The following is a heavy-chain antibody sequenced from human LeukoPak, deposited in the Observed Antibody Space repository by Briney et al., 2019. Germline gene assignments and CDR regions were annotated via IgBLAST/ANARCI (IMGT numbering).Heavy chain of an antibody. CDR2: ISSSGTTI. D-gene: IGHD3-22*01. CDR1: GFTFSSYE. CDR3: ARRSSGYYYSLDY. J-gene: IGHJ4*02. Sequence: GGSLRLSCAAAGFTFSSYEMNWVRQAPVKGLEWVSYISSSGTTIYYADSVKGRFTISRDNAKNSLYLQMNSLRAEDTALYYCARRSSGYYYSLDYWGQGTLVTVSS. V-gene: IGHV3-48*03.